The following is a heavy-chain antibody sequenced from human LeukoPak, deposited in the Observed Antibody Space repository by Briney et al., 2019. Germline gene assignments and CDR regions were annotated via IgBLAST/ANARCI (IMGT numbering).Heavy chain of an antibody. CDR2: ISYNGNNK. D-gene: IGHD3-22*01. J-gene: IGHJ4*02. V-gene: IGHV3-30-3*02. CDR1: GFTFSSYA. Sequence: GGSLRLSCAASGFTFSSYAMHWVRQTPGKGLEWVAVISYNGNNKYYADSVKGRFTISRDNSNNTLYLQMNSLRAEDTAVYYCAKFFDSSGYYYFDSWGQGTLVTVSS. CDR3: AKFFDSSGYYYFDS.